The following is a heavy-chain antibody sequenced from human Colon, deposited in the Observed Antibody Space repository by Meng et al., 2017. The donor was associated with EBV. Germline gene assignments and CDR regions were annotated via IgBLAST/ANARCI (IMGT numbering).Heavy chain of an antibody. J-gene: IGHJ4*02. Sequence: QGRLPVSGPELWTPPQTLSLPCTVSGGSINSGDYYWSWIRQPPGKGLEWIGYIYYTGSTYYNPSLKSRVTISMDTSKNQFSLRLSSVTAADTAVYYCARNYYFEYWGQGTLVTVSS. CDR3: ARNYYFEY. CDR1: GGSINSGDYY. V-gene: IGHV4-30-4*01. CDR2: IYYTGST.